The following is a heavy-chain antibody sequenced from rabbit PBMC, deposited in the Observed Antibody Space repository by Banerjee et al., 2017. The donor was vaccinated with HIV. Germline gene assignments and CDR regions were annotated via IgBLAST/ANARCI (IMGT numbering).Heavy chain of an antibody. CDR2: IDPIFGST. CDR1: GFTISSYS. J-gene: IGHJ4*01. D-gene: IGHD1-1*01. V-gene: IGHV1S7*01. CDR3: VREFEASSSGYYLYYFNL. Sequence: QLKETGGGLVQPGGSLTLSCKASGFTISSYSMQWVRQAPGKGLEWIGYIDPIFGSTYYASWVNGRFTISSHNAQNTLYLQLKSLTAADTATYFCVREFEASSSGYYLYYFNLWGPGTLVTVS.